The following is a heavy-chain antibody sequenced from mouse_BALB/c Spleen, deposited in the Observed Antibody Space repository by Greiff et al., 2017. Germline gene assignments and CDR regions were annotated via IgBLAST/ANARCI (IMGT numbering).Heavy chain of an antibody. V-gene: IGHV1-69*01. D-gene: IGHD2-4*01. Sequence: QVQLQQPGAELVMPGASVKMSCKASGYTFTDYWMHWVKQRPGQGLEWIGAIDTSDSYTSYNQKFKGKATLTVDESSSTAYMQLSSLTSEDSAVYYCAREYDYDGYYFDYWGQGTTLTVSS. J-gene: IGHJ2*01. CDR2: IDTSDSYT. CDR3: AREYDYDGYYFDY. CDR1: GYTFTDYW.